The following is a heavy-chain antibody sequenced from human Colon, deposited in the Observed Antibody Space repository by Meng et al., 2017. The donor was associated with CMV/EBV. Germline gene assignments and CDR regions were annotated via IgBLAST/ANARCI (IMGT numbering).Heavy chain of an antibody. CDR2: INPNSGGT. D-gene: IGHD1-26*01. CDR3: ARGFASVGATTNHFDY. J-gene: IGHJ4*02. V-gene: IGHV1-2*02. Sequence: ASVKVSCKASGYTFTSYGISWVRQAPGQGLEWMGWINPNSGGTNYAQKFQGRVTMTRDTSISTAYMELSRLRSDDTAVYYCARGFASVGATTNHFDYWGQGTLVTVSS. CDR1: GYTFTSYG.